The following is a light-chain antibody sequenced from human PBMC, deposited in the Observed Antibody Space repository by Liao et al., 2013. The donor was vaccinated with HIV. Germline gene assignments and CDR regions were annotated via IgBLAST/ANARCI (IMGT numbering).Light chain of an antibody. J-gene: IGLJ1*01. Sequence: SYELTQPPSVSVSPGQTATITCSGDELGDKYASWYQQKPGQSPVLVIYQDNRRPSGIPERFSGSNSGNTAILVISGTQVMDEADYYCQAWDSTISYVFGTGTKVTVV. CDR2: QDN. V-gene: IGLV3-1*01. CDR1: ELGDKY. CDR3: QAWDSTISYV.